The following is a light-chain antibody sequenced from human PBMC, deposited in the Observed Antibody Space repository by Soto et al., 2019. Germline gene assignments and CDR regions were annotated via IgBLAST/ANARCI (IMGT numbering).Light chain of an antibody. J-gene: IGKJ2*01. CDR1: QSITNY. Sequence: DIQMTQSPSSLSASVGDRVTITCRASQSITNYLNWYQQRPGKAPKLLIYAASSLQSGVPSRFSGSGFGTDFTLTITSLQPEDFATYYCQQSYSTLGYTFGQGTKGDIK. CDR3: QQSYSTLGYT. V-gene: IGKV1-39*01. CDR2: AAS.